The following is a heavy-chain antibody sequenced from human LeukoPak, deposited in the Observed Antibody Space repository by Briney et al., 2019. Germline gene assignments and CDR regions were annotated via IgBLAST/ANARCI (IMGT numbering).Heavy chain of an antibody. V-gene: IGHV3-7*01. CDR2: IKQDGSEK. D-gene: IGHD2-15*01. CDR1: GFTFSSYW. Sequence: GGSLRLSCAASGFTFSSYWMSWVRQAPGKGLEWVANIKQDGSEKYYVDSVKGRFTISRDNAKNSLYLQMNSLRAEDTAVYYCARLGYCSGGSCYPYYYYMDVWGKGTTVTVSS. CDR3: ARLGYCSGGSCYPYYYYMDV. J-gene: IGHJ6*03.